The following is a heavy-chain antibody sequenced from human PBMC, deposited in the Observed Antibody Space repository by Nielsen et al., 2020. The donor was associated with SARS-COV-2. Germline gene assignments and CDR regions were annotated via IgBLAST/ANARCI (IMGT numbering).Heavy chain of an antibody. V-gene: IGHV3-43*02. CDR1: GFTFAAYG. Sequence: GESLKISCAASGFTFAAYGMHWVRQPPGKGLEWVSVISSAGVSAHYADSVKGRFTISRDNCKNFLYLEMNSLRFEDTALYYCASLVEMSDIGGEDFWSEGTMVNVSS. J-gene: IGHJ4*01. CDR2: ISSAGVSA. CDR3: ASLVEMSDIGGEDF. D-gene: IGHD3-16*01.